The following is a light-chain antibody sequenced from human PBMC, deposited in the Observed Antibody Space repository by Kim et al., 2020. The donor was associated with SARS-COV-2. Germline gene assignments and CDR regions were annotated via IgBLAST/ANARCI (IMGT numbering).Light chain of an antibody. CDR2: LAS. J-gene: IGKJ2*01. Sequence: SVSPGDRVPRSCRAGQRVSRPFAWFPQSPGQAPRLLIYLASTRATGIPARFSGSGFGTDFSLTISSLQSEDSAHYYCQQYDNWPYTFGQGTKLEI. CDR3: QQYDNWPYT. V-gene: IGKV3-15*01. CDR1: QRVSRP.